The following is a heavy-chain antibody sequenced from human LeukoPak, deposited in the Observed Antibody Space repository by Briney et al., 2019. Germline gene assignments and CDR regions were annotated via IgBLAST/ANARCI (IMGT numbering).Heavy chain of an antibody. CDR2: ISAYNGNT. D-gene: IGHD3-3*01. J-gene: IGHJ5*02. V-gene: IGHV1-18*01. CDR3: ARTFWSGYYSGDNWFDP. Sequence: ASVKVSCKASGYTFTSYGISWVRQAPAQGLEWMGWISAYNGNTNYAQKLQGRVTMTTGTSTSTAYMELRSLRSDDTAVYYCARTFWSGYYSGDNWFDPWGQGTLLTVSS. CDR1: GYTFTSYG.